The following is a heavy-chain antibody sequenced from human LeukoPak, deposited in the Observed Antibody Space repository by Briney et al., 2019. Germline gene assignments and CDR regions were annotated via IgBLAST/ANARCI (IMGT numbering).Heavy chain of an antibody. D-gene: IGHD6-13*01. CDR1: GFTFSSYG. Sequence: GRSLRLSCAASGFTFSSYGMHWVRQAPGRGLERVAVISYDGGNKYYADSVKGRFTISRDNSKNTLYLQMNSLRAEDTAVYYCAKDQGAAAGTQDDYYYYGMDVWGQGTTVTVSS. CDR3: AKDQGAAAGTQDDYYYYGMDV. V-gene: IGHV3-30*18. J-gene: IGHJ6*02. CDR2: ISYDGGNK.